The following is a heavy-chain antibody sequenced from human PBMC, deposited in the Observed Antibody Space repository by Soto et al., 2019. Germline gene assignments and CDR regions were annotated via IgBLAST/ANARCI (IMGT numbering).Heavy chain of an antibody. V-gene: IGHV3-21*01. Sequence: EVQLMESGGGLVKPGGSLTLSCTASGFIFSVYSMNWVRQAPGKRLEWVSSISSSGTYIDYANSAKGRFTISRYNANNSLFLQMNSLRTEDTAVYYCAGTDDVFDYWGQRTLVTVSS. CDR3: AGTDDVFDY. CDR1: GFIFSVYS. D-gene: IGHD1-1*01. CDR2: ISSSGTYI. J-gene: IGHJ4*02.